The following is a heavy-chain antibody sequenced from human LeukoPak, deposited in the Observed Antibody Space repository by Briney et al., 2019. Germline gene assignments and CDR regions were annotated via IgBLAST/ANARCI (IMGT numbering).Heavy chain of an antibody. CDR1: GGSISSSSYY. CDR3: ARVLYCGGDCISVRAGGSFDY. J-gene: IGHJ4*02. D-gene: IGHD2-21*02. CDR2: IYYSGST. V-gene: IGHV4-39*07. Sequence: SETLSLTCTVSGGSISSSSYYWGWIRQPPGKGLEWIGSIYYSGSTYYNPSLKSRVTISVDTSKNQFSLKLSSVTAADTAVYYCARVLYCGGDCISVRAGGSFDYWGQGTLVTVSS.